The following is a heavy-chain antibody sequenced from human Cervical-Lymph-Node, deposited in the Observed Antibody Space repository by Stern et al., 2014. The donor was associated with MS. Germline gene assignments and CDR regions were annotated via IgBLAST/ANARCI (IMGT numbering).Heavy chain of an antibody. CDR3: ARTRQARGLDY. CDR1: GFTFSSYA. CDR2: ISYDGNTR. J-gene: IGHJ4*02. Sequence: QVHLEESGGGVVQPGRSLRLSCAASGFTFSSYAMQWVRQGPGKGLEGVAVISYDGNTRYYADAVKSRFTISRDNSKNTLSLQMNSPRAEDTAVYYCARTRQARGLDYWGQGTLVPVSS. V-gene: IGHV3-30-3*01. D-gene: IGHD3-10*01.